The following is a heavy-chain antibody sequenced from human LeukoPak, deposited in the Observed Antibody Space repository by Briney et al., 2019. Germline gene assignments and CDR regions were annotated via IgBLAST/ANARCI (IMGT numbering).Heavy chain of an antibody. CDR3: ARVHCSGGSCYSYKVGKNAFDI. CDR1: GGSFSGYY. CDR2: INHSGST. Sequence: SETLSLTCAVYGGSFSGYYWSWIRQPPGKGLEWIGEINHSGSTNYNPSLKSRVTISVDTSKNQFSLKLSSVTAADTVVYYCARVHCSGGSCYSYKVGKNAFDIWGQGTMVTVSS. J-gene: IGHJ3*02. V-gene: IGHV4-34*01. D-gene: IGHD2-15*01.